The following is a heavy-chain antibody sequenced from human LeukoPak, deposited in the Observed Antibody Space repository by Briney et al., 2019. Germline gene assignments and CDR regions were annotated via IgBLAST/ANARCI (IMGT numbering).Heavy chain of an antibody. Sequence: GGSLRLSCAASGCTFSSYEMNWVRQAPGKGLEWVSYISSSGSTIYYADSVKGRFTISRDNAKNSLYLQMNSLRAEDTAVYYCAKPRGYTGYVYFDCWCQGTLVTVSS. J-gene: IGHJ4*02. V-gene: IGHV3-48*03. CDR3: AKPRGYTGYVYFDC. CDR2: ISSSGSTI. CDR1: GCTFSSYE. D-gene: IGHD5-12*01.